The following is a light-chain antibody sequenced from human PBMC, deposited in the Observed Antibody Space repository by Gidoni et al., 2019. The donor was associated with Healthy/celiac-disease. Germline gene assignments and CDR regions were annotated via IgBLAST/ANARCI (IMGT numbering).Light chain of an antibody. V-gene: IGKV1-39*01. CDR3: QQSYSTPPT. J-gene: IGKJ1*01. Sequence: DIQMTQSPSSLSASVGDRVTITCRASQSISSYLHWYQQKPGKAPKLLSYAASSLQSGVPSRFSGSGSGTDFTLTISSLQPEDFATYYCQQSYSTPPTFGQGTKVEIK. CDR2: AAS. CDR1: QSISSY.